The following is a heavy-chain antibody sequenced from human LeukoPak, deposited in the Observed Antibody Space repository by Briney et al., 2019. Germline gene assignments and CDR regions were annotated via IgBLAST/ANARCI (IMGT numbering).Heavy chain of an antibody. Sequence: SETLSLTCTVSGGSTSSSNYYWGWIRQPPGKGLEWIVGIHYSGNTYYNPPLKSRVTISVDTSKNQFSLKLSSVTAADTAVYYCARLGAGPTYYDFWSGYSSFYFDYWGQGTLVTVSS. CDR3: ARLGAGPTYYDFWSGYSSFYFDY. CDR2: IHYSGNT. D-gene: IGHD3-3*01. CDR1: GGSTSSSNYY. V-gene: IGHV4-39*01. J-gene: IGHJ4*02.